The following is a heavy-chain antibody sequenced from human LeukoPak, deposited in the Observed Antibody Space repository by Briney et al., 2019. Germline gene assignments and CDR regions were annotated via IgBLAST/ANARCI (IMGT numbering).Heavy chain of an antibody. CDR3: ARGLDYDFYGMAV. CDR2: ISGSGGST. CDR1: GFTFSSYA. Sequence: GGSLRLSCAASGFTFSSYAMSWVRQAPGKGLEWVSAISGSGGSTYYADSVKGRFTISRDNSKNTLYLQMNSLRAEDTAVYYCARGLDYDFYGMAVWGQGTTVTVSS. V-gene: IGHV3-23*01. J-gene: IGHJ6*02. D-gene: IGHD3-22*01.